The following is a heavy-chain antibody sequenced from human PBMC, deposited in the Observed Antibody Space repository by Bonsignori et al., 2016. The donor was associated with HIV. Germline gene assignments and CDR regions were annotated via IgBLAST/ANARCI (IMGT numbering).Heavy chain of an antibody. CDR3: ARVSALNWGPYSYHYYMDV. CDR1: GGSISSSFYY. D-gene: IGHD7-27*01. V-gene: IGHV4-39*07. J-gene: IGHJ6*03. Sequence: SETLSLTCTVSGGSISSSFYYCGWIRQPPGKGLEWIGSIYYSGTTYDNPSLKSRVTISVDTSKNQFSLRLSSVTVADTAVYYCARVSALNWGPYSYHYYMDVWGKGTTVTVSS. CDR2: IYYSGTT.